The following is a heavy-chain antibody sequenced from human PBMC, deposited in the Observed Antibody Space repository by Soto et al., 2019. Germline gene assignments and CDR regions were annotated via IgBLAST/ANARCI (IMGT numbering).Heavy chain of an antibody. CDR3: ARSLHFSSGWYDY. J-gene: IGHJ4*02. Sequence: GASVKVSCKASGGTFSSYAISWVRQAPGQGLEWMGGIIPIFGTANYAQKFQGRVTITADKSTSTAYMELSSLRSEDTAVYYCARSLHFSSGWYDYWGQGTLVTVSS. CDR2: IIPIFGTA. CDR1: GGTFSSYA. V-gene: IGHV1-69*06. D-gene: IGHD6-19*01.